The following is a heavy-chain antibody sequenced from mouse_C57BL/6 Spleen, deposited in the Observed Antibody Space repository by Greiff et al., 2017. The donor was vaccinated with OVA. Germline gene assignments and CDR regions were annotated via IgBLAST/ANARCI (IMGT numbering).Heavy chain of an antibody. J-gene: IGHJ2*01. Sequence: QVQLQQPGAELVKPGASVKLSCKASGYTFTSYWMHWVKQRPGQGLEWIGMIHPNSGSTNYNEKFKSKATLTVDKSSSTAYMQLSSLTSEDSAVYYCARYGLLYYLDYWGKGTTLTVSS. D-gene: IGHD2-13*01. V-gene: IGHV1-64*01. CDR3: ARYGLLYYLDY. CDR1: GYTFTSYW. CDR2: IHPNSGST.